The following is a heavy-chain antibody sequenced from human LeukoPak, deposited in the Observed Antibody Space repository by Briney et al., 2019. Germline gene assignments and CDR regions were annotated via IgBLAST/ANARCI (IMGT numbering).Heavy chain of an antibody. D-gene: IGHD5-18*01. CDR3: AREGSYTSGSLHLDY. V-gene: IGHV6-1*01. J-gene: IGHJ4*02. CDR1: GDSVSSTSAT. CDR2: TFRRSKWFN. Sequence: SQTLSLTFAISGDSVSSTSATWNWIRQSPSGGLEWLGRTFRRSKWFNDYAVSVKSRVTINPDTSKNQFSLHLNSVTPEDTAVYYCAREGSYTSGSLHLDYWGQGTLVTVSS.